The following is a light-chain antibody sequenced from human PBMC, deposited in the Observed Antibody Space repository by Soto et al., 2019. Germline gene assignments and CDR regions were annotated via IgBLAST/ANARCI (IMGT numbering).Light chain of an antibody. Sequence: EIVMTQSPATLSVSTGERATLSCRASQSVSSKLAWYQQKPGQAPRLLIYGASNRATGVPARFSGSGSGTEFTLTISSLQPEDFATYCCVQDYNYLLSFCGGTKADIK. CDR3: VQDYNYLLS. CDR2: GAS. CDR1: QSVSSK. J-gene: IGKJ4*01. V-gene: IGKV3-15*01.